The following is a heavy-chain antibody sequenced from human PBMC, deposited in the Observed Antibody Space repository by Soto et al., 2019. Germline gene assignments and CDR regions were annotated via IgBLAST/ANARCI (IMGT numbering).Heavy chain of an antibody. Sequence: EVQLLESGGGLVQPGGSLRLSCAASGFTISSYGMTWVRQAPGKGLEWVSTIRGSDGSTYDADSVKGRFTISRDNPKNTVYLQMNSLRVEDTAVYFCAKDVNYDILAGYYYYWGQGTLVSVSS. CDR1: GFTISSYG. CDR3: AKDVNYDILAGYYYY. D-gene: IGHD3-9*01. CDR2: IRGSDGST. V-gene: IGHV3-23*01. J-gene: IGHJ4*02.